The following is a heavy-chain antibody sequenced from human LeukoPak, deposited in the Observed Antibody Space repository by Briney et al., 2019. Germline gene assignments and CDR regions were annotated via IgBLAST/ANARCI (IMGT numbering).Heavy chain of an antibody. CDR1: GGSFSGYY. CDR3: ARAGAAGKALYYYYYMDV. V-gene: IGHV4-34*01. CDR2: INHSGST. D-gene: IGHD6-13*01. Sequence: SETLSLTCAVYGGSFSGYYWSWIRQPPGKGLEWIGQINHSGSTNHNRSLKSRVTISVDTSKNQFSLKLSSVTAADTAVYYCARAGAAGKALYYYYYMDVWGKGTTVTVSS. J-gene: IGHJ6*03.